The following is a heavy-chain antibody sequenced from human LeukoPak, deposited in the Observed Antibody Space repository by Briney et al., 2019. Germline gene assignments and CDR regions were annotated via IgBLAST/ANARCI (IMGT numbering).Heavy chain of an antibody. D-gene: IGHD6-19*01. V-gene: IGHV6-1*01. Sequence: SQTLSLTCAISGDSVSSKNGAWNWIRQSPSRGLEWLGRTYYRSKWYNDYAVSVQGRITINPDTSKNQSSLRLNSVTPEDTAVYYCARDLGTSGWYTFDYWGQGTLVTVSS. CDR2: TYYRSKWYN. J-gene: IGHJ4*02. CDR1: GDSVSSKNGA. CDR3: ARDLGTSGWYTFDY.